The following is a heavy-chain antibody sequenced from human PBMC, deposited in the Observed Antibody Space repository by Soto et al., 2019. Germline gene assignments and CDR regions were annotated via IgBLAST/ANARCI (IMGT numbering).Heavy chain of an antibody. D-gene: IGHD6-19*01. J-gene: IGHJ6*02. CDR3: AKYIGWLVRYYYGMDV. V-gene: IGHV3-9*01. CDR2: ISWNSGSI. Sequence: EVQLVESGGGLVQPGRSLRLSCAASGFTFDDYAMHWVRQAPGKGLEWVSGISWNSGSIGYADSVKGRFTISRDNAKNSLYLQMNSLRAEDTALYYCAKYIGWLVRYYYGMDVWGQGTTVTVSS. CDR1: GFTFDDYA.